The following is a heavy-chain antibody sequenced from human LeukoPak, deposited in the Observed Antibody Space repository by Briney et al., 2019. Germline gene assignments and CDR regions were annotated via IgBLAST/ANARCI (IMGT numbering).Heavy chain of an antibody. D-gene: IGHD3-3*01. J-gene: IGHJ4*02. CDR3: ARTTGHYLFDQ. Sequence: PSETLSLTCTVSRGSISNWYWSWIRQPAGKGLGWIGRIYDSGSTEYNPSLRSRVIMSVDTSKNEFSLKLSSVTAADTAVYYCARTTGHYLFDQWGQGTLVIVSS. CDR1: RGSISNWY. CDR2: IYDSGST. V-gene: IGHV4-4*07.